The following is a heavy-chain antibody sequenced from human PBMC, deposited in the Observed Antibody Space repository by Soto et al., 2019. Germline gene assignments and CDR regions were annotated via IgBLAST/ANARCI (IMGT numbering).Heavy chain of an antibody. CDR1: GYSFTSYW. CDR2: IYPGDSDT. V-gene: IGHV5-51*01. Sequence: AVESLKISCKGSGYSFTSYWIGWVRQMPWKGLEWMGIIYPGDSDTRYSPSFQGQVTISRDNSKNTLYLQMNSLRAEDTAVYYCAKVPLHLWFGELLADYWGQGTLVTVSS. D-gene: IGHD3-10*01. J-gene: IGHJ4*02. CDR3: AKVPLHLWFGELLADY.